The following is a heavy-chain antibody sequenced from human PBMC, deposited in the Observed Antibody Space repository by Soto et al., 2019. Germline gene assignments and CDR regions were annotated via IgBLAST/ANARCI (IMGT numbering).Heavy chain of an antibody. D-gene: IGHD5-12*01. CDR3: ARGGDSGYVV. J-gene: IGHJ4*02. CDR1: GGSFRGYY. Sequence: SDTLSLTCAVYGGSFRGYYWSWIRQPPRKGLEWIGEINHSGRTNYSPSLKSRLTISVDTSKNQFTLNLSSVTATDTAVYYCARGGDSGYVVWGQGTLVTVS. V-gene: IGHV4-34*01. CDR2: INHSGRT.